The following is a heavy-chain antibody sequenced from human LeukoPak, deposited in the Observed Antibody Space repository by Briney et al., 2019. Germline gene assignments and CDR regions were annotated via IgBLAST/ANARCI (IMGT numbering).Heavy chain of an antibody. D-gene: IGHD3-22*01. CDR1: GYSFTNYW. CDR2: IYPGDSDT. Sequence: GESLKISCKGSGYSFTNYWIGWVRQMPGKGLEGMGIIYPGDSDTRYSPSFQGQVTISADKSITTAYLQWSSLKASDTAMYYCARQEYHDSKPLFDYWGQGTLVTVSS. J-gene: IGHJ4*02. CDR3: ARQEYHDSKPLFDY. V-gene: IGHV5-51*01.